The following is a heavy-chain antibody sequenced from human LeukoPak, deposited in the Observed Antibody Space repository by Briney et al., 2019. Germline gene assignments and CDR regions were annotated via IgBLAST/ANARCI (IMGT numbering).Heavy chain of an antibody. CDR1: GGSISSSNW. J-gene: IGHJ4*02. CDR2: IYHSGST. Sequence: SGTLSLTCAVSGGSISSSNWWSWVRQPPGKGLEWIGEIYHSGSTNYNPSLKSRVTISVDKSKNQFSLKLSSVTAADTAVYYCARDYQEMATPTDFDYWGQGTLVTVSS. CDR3: ARDYQEMATPTDFDY. V-gene: IGHV4-4*02. D-gene: IGHD5-24*01.